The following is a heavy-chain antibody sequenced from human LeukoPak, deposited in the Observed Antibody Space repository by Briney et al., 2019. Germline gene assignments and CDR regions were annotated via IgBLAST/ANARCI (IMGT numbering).Heavy chain of an antibody. CDR3: ARDRTVDAFDI. J-gene: IGHJ3*02. CDR2: INYSGDST. CDR1: EFTFSTYG. V-gene: IGHV3-23*01. Sequence: GGSLRLSCAASEFTFSTYGMSWVRQAPGKGLEWVSGINYSGDSTYYADSVKGRFTISRDNSKNTLYLQMNSLRVEDTAVYYCARDRTVDAFDIWGQGTMVTVSS. D-gene: IGHD2-2*01.